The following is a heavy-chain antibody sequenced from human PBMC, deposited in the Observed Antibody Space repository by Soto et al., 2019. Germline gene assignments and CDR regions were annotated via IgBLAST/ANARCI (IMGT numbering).Heavy chain of an antibody. D-gene: IGHD4-17*01. CDR1: GFTFSGSA. Sequence: EVQLVESEGGLVQPGGSLKLSCAASGFTFSGSAMHWVRQASGKGLEWVGRIRSKANSYATAYAASVKGRFTISRDDSKNTAYLQMNSLKTEDTAVYYCTMTTVTTWGYWGQGTLVTVSS. CDR3: TMTTVTTWGY. V-gene: IGHV3-73*01. CDR2: IRSKANSYAT. J-gene: IGHJ4*02.